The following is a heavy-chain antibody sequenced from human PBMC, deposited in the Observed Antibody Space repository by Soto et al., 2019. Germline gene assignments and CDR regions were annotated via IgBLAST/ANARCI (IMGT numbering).Heavy chain of an antibody. CDR3: ARSHDYGDYWAFDY. CDR1: GFTFSSYA. D-gene: IGHD4-17*01. Sequence: GGSLRLSCAASGFTFSSYAMSWVRQAPGKGLEWVSAISGSGGSTYYADSVKGRFTISRDNSKNTLYLQMNSLRAEDTAVYYCARSHDYGDYWAFDYWGQGTLVTVSS. CDR2: ISGSGGST. J-gene: IGHJ4*02. V-gene: IGHV3-23*01.